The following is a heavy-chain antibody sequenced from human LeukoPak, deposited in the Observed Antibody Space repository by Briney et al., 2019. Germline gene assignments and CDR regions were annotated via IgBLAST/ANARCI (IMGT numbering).Heavy chain of an antibody. D-gene: IGHD1-26*01. CDR3: ARDLIVGATLAGGHDAFDI. V-gene: IGHV1-18*01. Sequence: ASVKVSCKASGYAFTRHYMHWVRQVPGQGLEWMGWISAYTGNTNYAQNLQGRVTMTTDTSTRTAYMDLRSLRSDDTAVYYCARDLIVGATLAGGHDAFDIWGQGTMVTVSS. CDR1: GYAFTRHY. CDR2: ISAYTGNT. J-gene: IGHJ3*02.